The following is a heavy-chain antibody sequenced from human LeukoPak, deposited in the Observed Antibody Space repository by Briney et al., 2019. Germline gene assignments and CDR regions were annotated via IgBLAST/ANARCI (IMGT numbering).Heavy chain of an antibody. CDR3: ARTPLNTPAIFVRNYYYYYYMDV. J-gene: IGHJ6*03. D-gene: IGHD2-15*01. CDR2: IYYSGST. V-gene: IGHV4-39*07. Sequence: SETLSLTCAVSGVSISSSNFYWGWIRQPPGKGLEWIGSIYYSGSTYCNPSLKSRVTISVDTSKNQFSLKLNSLTAADTAVYYCARTPLNTPAIFVRNYYYYYYMDVWGKGTTVTISS. CDR1: GVSISSSNFY.